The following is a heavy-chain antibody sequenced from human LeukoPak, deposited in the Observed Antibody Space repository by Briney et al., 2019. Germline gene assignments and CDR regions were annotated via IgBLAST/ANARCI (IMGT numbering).Heavy chain of an antibody. CDR2: INHSGST. Sequence: PSETLSLTCAVYGGSFSGYYWSWIRQPPGKGLEWIGEINHSGSTNYNPSLKSRVTISVDTSKNQFSLKLSSVTAADTAVYYCARGPRGYSYGIGYWGQGTTVTVSS. CDR3: ARGPRGYSYGIGY. CDR1: GGSFSGYY. J-gene: IGHJ6*02. D-gene: IGHD5-18*01. V-gene: IGHV4-34*01.